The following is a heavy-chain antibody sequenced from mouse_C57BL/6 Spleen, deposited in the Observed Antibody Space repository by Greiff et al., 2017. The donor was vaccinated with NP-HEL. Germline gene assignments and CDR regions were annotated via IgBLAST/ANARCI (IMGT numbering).Heavy chain of an antibody. CDR1: GYTFTSYW. CDR2: IYPSDSET. D-gene: IGHD1-1*01. CDR3: AREGTVVAGFDY. J-gene: IGHJ2*01. Sequence: QVQLQQPGAELVRPGSSVKLSCKASGYTFTSYWMDWVKQRPGQGLEWIGNIYPSDSETHYNQKFKDKATLTVDKSSSTAYMQRSSLTSEDSAVYYCAREGTVVAGFDYWGQGTTLTVSS. V-gene: IGHV1-61*01.